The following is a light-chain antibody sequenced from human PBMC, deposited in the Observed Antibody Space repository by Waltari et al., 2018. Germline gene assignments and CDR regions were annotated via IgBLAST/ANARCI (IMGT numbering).Light chain of an antibody. CDR3: QQYNGWPRT. J-gene: IGKJ1*01. CDR2: AAS. CDR1: QIVSSY. V-gene: IGKV3-15*01. Sequence: EIVMTQSPAILSVSPGDRATLSCRTSQIVSSYLAWYQQHPGQAPRLLIYAASTRATGVPARFSGSVSGTDFTLTISSLQSEDFAVYYCQQYNGWPRTFGQGTKVEI.